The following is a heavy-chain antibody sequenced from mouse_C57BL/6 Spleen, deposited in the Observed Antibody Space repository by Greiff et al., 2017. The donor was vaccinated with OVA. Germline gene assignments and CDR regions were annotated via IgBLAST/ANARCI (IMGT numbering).Heavy chain of an antibody. CDR2: IDPSDSYT. CDR3: ARGGYYGYFGV. D-gene: IGHD1-1*02. CDR1: GYTFTSYW. V-gene: IGHV1-59*01. J-gene: IGHJ1*03. Sequence: VQLQQPGAELVRPGPSVKLSRKASGYTFTSYWLHWVKQRPGQGLEWIGVIDPSDSYTKYNQKFKGKATLTVDNSSSTADMHVSILTSEDSEFYYCARGGYYGYFGVWGTGTTVTVSS.